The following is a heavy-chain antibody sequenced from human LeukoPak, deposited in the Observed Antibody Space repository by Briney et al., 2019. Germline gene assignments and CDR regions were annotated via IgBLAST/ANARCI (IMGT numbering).Heavy chain of an antibody. CDR2: IYHSGST. Sequence: SETLSLTCSVSGYSISSGYYWGWIRQPPGKGLEWIGSIYHSGSTYYNPSLKSRVTISVDTSKNQFSLKLSSVTAADTAVYYCARDQRGFLDYWGQGTLVTVSS. V-gene: IGHV4-38-2*02. J-gene: IGHJ4*02. CDR3: ARDQRGFLDY. D-gene: IGHD1-26*01. CDR1: GYSISSGYY.